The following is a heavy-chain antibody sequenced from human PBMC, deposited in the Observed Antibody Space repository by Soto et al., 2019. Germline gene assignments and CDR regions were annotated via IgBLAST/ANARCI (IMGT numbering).Heavy chain of an antibody. CDR2: ISAYNGNT. Sequence: ASVKVSCKASGYTFTSYGISWVRQAPGQGLEWMGWISAYNGNTNYAQKLQGRVTMTTDTSTSTAYMELRSLRSDDTAVYYCASPSYLPGYYTAYYCGMDVWGQGTRVTVSS. J-gene: IGHJ6*01. CDR1: GYTFTSYG. CDR3: ASPSYLPGYYTAYYCGMDV. V-gene: IGHV1-18*04. D-gene: IGHD3-9*01.